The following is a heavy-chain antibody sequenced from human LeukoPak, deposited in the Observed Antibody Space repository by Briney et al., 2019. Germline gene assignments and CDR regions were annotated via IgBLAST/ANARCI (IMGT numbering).Heavy chain of an antibody. V-gene: IGHV4-59*08. Sequence: SETLSLTCTVSGGSISGYFWSWIRQPPGKGLEWIGYIYYSGSTSYNPSLKSRVTISVDTSKNQFSLKLSSVTAADTAVYYCAIHGVYNWNDYAFDVWGQGTMVTVSS. CDR1: GGSISGYF. CDR2: IYYSGST. CDR3: AIHGVYNWNDYAFDV. D-gene: IGHD1-1*01. J-gene: IGHJ3*01.